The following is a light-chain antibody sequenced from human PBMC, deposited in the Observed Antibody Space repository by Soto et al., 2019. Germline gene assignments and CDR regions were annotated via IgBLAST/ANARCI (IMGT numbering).Light chain of an antibody. V-gene: IGKV1-5*03. CDR2: KAS. CDR3: QQYNSYWT. CDR1: QSISSW. J-gene: IGKJ1*01. Sequence: DIQMTQSPSTLSASVGDRVTITCRASQSISSWLAWYQQKPGKAPKLLIYKASSLESGDPSRFSGSGSGTEFTLSISSLQPDDFATDYCQQYNSYWTFGQGTKVEIK.